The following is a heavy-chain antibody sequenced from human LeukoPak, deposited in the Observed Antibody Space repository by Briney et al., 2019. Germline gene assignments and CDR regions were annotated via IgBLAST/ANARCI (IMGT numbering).Heavy chain of an antibody. D-gene: IGHD2-2*01. CDR2: IYTSGST. J-gene: IGHJ6*03. Sequence: SQTLSLTCTVSGGSISSGSYYWSWIRQPAGKGLEWIGRIYTSGSTNYNPSLKSRVTISVGTSKNQFSLKLSSVTAADTAVYYCARVVVVPAANYGYYYYMDVWGKGTTVTISS. V-gene: IGHV4-61*02. CDR3: ARVVVVPAANYGYYYYMDV. CDR1: GGSISSGSYY.